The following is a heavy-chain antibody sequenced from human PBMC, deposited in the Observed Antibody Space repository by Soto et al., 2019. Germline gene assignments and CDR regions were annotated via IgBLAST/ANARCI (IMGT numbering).Heavy chain of an antibody. CDR1: GYTFTSYD. D-gene: IGHD6-19*01. CDR3: ARDHSSGWYGPYYYYGMDV. J-gene: IGHJ6*02. CDR2: MNPNSGNT. V-gene: IGHV1-8*01. Sequence: QVQLVQSGAEVKKPGASVKVSCKASGYTFTSYDINWVRQATGQGLEWMGWMNPNSGNTGYAQKFQGRVTMTRNTSISKAYMELSSLRSEDTAVYYCARDHSSGWYGPYYYYGMDVWGQGTTVTVSS.